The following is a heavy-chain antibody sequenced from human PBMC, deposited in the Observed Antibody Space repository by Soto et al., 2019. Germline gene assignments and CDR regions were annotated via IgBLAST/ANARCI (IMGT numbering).Heavy chain of an antibody. V-gene: IGHV4-59*08. Sequence: SETLSLTCTFSGGSISSYYWSWIRQPPGKGLEWIGYIYYSGSTNYNPSLKSRVTISVDTSKNQFSLKLSSVTAADTAVYYCAGGGAAYDWFDPWGQGTLVTVSS. CDR3: AGGGAAYDWFDP. J-gene: IGHJ5*02. CDR1: GGSISSYY. D-gene: IGHD2-15*01. CDR2: IYYSGST.